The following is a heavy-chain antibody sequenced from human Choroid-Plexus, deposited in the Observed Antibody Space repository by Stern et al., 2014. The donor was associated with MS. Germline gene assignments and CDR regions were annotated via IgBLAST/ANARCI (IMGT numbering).Heavy chain of an antibody. CDR1: GFSFSTYA. CDR2: ISGRGGPI. J-gene: IGHJ1*01. Sequence: VQLVQSGGGLVQPGGSLRLSCAASGFSFSTYAMTWVRQTPGKGLQWVSGISGRGGPIYYGDSVKGRVTIPRDNSKNTLYLQMDSLRADDTAVYYCAKWPHHIAVAGTRYFQHWGHGPLVTVSS. V-gene: IGHV3-23*04. D-gene: IGHD6-19*01. CDR3: AKWPHHIAVAGTRYFQH.